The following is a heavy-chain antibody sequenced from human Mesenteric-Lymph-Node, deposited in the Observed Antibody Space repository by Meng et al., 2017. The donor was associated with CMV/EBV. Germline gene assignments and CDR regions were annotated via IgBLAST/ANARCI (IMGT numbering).Heavy chain of an antibody. J-gene: IGHJ6*02. CDR1: GYTFTNYG. CDR2: ISAYNGDT. CDR3: ARDGSRYYYFHAVDV. Sequence: ASVKVSCKASGYTFTNYGISWVRQAPGQGLEWMGWISAYNGDTNYAQKVQGRLTMTTDTSTSTAYMELKSLGSDDTAVYYCARDGSRYYYFHAVDVWGQGTTVTVSS. V-gene: IGHV1-18*01. D-gene: IGHD1-26*01.